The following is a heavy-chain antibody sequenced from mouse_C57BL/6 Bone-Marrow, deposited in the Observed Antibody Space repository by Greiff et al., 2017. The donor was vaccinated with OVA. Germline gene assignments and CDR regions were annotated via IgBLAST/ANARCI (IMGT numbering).Heavy chain of an antibody. CDR3: AREGDGYWFAY. Sequence: QVQLQQPGAELVRPGSSVKLSCKASGYTFTSYWMHWVKQRPIQGLEWIGNIDPSDSETHYNQKFKDKATLTVDKSSSTAYMQRSSLTSEDSAVYYCAREGDGYWFAYWGQGTLVTVSA. D-gene: IGHD2-3*01. CDR2: IDPSDSET. CDR1: GYTFTSYW. J-gene: IGHJ3*01. V-gene: IGHV1-52*01.